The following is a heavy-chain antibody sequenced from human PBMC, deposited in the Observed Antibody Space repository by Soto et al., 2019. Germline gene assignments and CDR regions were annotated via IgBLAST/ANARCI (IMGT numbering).Heavy chain of an antibody. Sequence: QVQLVQSGAEVKKPGASVKVSCKASGYTFTSYYMHWVRQAPGQGLEWMGIINPSGGSTSYAQKFQGRVTMTRDTSTSTVYMELSSLRSEDTAVYYCARLVGYCSSTSCQNILTGYSKGDYWGQGTLVTVSS. D-gene: IGHD2-2*01. CDR1: GYTFTSYY. CDR2: INPSGGST. CDR3: ARLVGYCSSTSCQNILTGYSKGDY. J-gene: IGHJ4*02. V-gene: IGHV1-46*03.